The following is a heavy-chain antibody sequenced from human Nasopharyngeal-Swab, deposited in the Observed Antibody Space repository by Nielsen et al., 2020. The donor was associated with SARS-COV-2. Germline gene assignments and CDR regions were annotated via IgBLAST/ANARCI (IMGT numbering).Heavy chain of an antibody. V-gene: IGHV2-5*02. Sequence: SGPTLVKPTQTLTLTCSFSGFSLTSGVAVGWIRQPPGKALEWLALVFGDDAKRYSQSLKDRLSITKDSSKNQVVLTMTNMDPMDTATYYCVHRVDWNYGPFDYWGQGTQVTVSS. D-gene: IGHD1-7*01. CDR1: GFSLTSGVA. J-gene: IGHJ4*02. CDR2: VFGDDAK. CDR3: VHRVDWNYGPFDY.